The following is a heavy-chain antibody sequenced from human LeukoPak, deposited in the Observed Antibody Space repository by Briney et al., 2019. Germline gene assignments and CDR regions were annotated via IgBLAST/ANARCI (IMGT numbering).Heavy chain of an antibody. V-gene: IGHV3-7*01. D-gene: IGHD4-17*01. CDR2: IKQDGSEK. Sequence: GGSLRLSCAASGSTFSRYTMNWVRQAPGKGLEWVASIKQDGSEKYYVDSVKGRFTISRDNAKNSLYLQMNSLRAEDTALYYCARAPGEGWFDPWGQGTLVTVSS. J-gene: IGHJ5*02. CDR1: GSTFSRYT. CDR3: ARAPGEGWFDP.